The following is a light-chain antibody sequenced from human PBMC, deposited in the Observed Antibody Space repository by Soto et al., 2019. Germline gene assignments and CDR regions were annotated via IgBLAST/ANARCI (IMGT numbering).Light chain of an antibody. Sequence: EIVLTQSPGTLSLSPGERATLSCRASQSVSSSYLAWYQQKPGQAPRLLIYGASSRATGIPARFSGSGSGTEFTLTISSLQSEDLAIYYCQQYNSWPPLTVGGGTKVDIK. CDR1: QSVSSSY. CDR2: GAS. V-gene: IGKV3-15*01. CDR3: QQYNSWPPLT. J-gene: IGKJ4*01.